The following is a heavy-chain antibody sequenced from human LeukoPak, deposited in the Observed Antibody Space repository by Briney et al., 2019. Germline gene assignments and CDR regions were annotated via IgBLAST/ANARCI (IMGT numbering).Heavy chain of an antibody. CDR2: LDPEDGET. D-gene: IGHD3-3*01. CDR1: GYTVTELS. Sequence: GASVKVSCRVSGYTVTELSMHWVRQAPGKGLEWMGGLDPEDGETIYAQKFQGRVTMTRDTSISTAYMELSRLRSDDTAVYYCARDLEWTYTWFDPWGQGTLVTVSS. V-gene: IGHV1-24*01. J-gene: IGHJ5*02. CDR3: ARDLEWTYTWFDP.